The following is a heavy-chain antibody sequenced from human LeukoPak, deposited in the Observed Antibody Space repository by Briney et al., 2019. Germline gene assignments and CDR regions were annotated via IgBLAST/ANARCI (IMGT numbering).Heavy chain of an antibody. J-gene: IGHJ6*03. V-gene: IGHV4-59*01. D-gene: IGHD5-18*01. Sequence: YPSETLSLTCTVSGGSISSYYWSWIRQPPGKGLEWIGYIYYSGSTNYNPSLKSRVTISVDTSKNQFSLKLSSVTAADTAVYYCARAAGNSYGNYYYYYMDVWGKGTTVTVSS. CDR3: ARAAGNSYGNYYYYYMDV. CDR1: GGSISSYY. CDR2: IYYSGST.